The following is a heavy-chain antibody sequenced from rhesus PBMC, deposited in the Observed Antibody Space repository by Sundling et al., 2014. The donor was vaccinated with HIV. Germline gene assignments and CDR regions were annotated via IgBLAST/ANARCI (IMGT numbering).Heavy chain of an antibody. CDR2: IRSKVNGGTT. V-gene: IGHV3-116*02. Sequence: EVRLVESGGGLVQPGGSLRLSCAASGFTFSDYYMSWVRQAPGKGPEWLGFIRSKVNGGTTEYAASVKGRFTISRDDSKSIASLQMNSLKIDDTAVYFCVRDAADYDSVPLDFWGQGVLVTVSS. CDR1: GFTFSDYY. CDR3: VRDAADYDSVPLDF. J-gene: IGHJ4*01. D-gene: IGHD3-28*01.